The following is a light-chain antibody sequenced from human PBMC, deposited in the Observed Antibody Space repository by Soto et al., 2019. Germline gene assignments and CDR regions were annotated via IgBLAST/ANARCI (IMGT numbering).Light chain of an antibody. V-gene: IGKV1-5*01. CDR1: QSISSW. Sequence: DIQMTQSPSTLSASVGDRVTITCRASQSISSWLAWYQQKPGKAPKLLIYDASSLESGVPSRFSGSVSGTEFTLTISSLQPYDFATYYCQQYNSYSKTFGQGTKVEIK. CDR2: DAS. CDR3: QQYNSYSKT. J-gene: IGKJ1*01.